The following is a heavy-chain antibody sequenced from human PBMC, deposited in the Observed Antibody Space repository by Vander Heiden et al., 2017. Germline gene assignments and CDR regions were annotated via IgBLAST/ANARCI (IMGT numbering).Heavy chain of an antibody. Sequence: QVQLVESGGGLVKPGGSLRLSCAASGFTFSDNYMSWSWRAAGKGLEWVSYIGSSGSTIYYADSVKGRFTISRDNAKNSLYLQMNSLRAEDTAVYYCARDCSSTSCYKGYFQHWGQGTLVTVSS. D-gene: IGHD2-2*02. V-gene: IGHV3-11*01. CDR2: IGSSGSTI. CDR1: GFTFSDNY. J-gene: IGHJ1*01. CDR3: ARDCSSTSCYKGYFQH.